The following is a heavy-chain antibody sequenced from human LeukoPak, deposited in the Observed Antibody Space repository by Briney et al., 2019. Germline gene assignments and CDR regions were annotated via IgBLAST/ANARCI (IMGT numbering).Heavy chain of an antibody. CDR3: AKGRQGYYPSYFDY. V-gene: IGHV3-9*01. CDR2: ISWNSGSI. J-gene: IGHJ4*02. CDR1: GFTFDDYA. D-gene: IGHD3-22*01. Sequence: GGSLRLSCAASGFTFDDYAMHWVRQAPGKGLEWVSGISWNSGSIGYADSVKGRFTISRDNAKNSLYLQMNSLRAEDTALYYCAKGRQGYYPSYFDYWGQGTLVTVSS.